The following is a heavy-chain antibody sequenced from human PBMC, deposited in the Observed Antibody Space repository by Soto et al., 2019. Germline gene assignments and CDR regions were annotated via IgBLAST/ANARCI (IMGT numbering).Heavy chain of an antibody. CDR2: IYYSGST. CDR1: GGSISSYY. CDR3: ARLNRSSSGGSPATGWIHP. J-gene: IGHJ5*02. V-gene: IGHV4-59*08. D-gene: IGHD2-15*01. Sequence: SETLSLTCTVSGGSISSYYWSWIRQPPGKGLEWIGYIYYSGSTNYNPSLKSRVTISVDTSKNQFSLKLSSVTAADTAVYYCARLNRSSSGGSPATGWIHPRGQGTLVTVSS.